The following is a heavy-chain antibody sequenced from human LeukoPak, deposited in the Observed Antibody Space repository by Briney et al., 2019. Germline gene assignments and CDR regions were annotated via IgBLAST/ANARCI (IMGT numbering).Heavy chain of an antibody. D-gene: IGHD3-16*02. Sequence: PSETLSLTCTVSGDSLSSYSWSWIRQFPGKGLEWIGYIYNSGSTTYNPSLKSRVTISLDMSKNQFSLRLSSVTAADTAVYYCASDYTLRSYRFDYWGQGTLVTVSS. V-gene: IGHV4-59*01. CDR2: IYNSGST. CDR3: ASDYTLRSYRFDY. J-gene: IGHJ4*02. CDR1: GDSLSSYS.